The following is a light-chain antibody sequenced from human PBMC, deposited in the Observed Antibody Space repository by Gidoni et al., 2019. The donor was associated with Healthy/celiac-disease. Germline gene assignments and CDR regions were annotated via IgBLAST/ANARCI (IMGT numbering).Light chain of an antibody. Sequence: EIVSTHPPAPLSLSPGERATLSCRASRSVSSYLAWYQQKPGQAPRLLIYDASNRATGIPARFSGSGSGTDFTLTISSLEPEDFAVYYCQQRSNWPITFGQGTRLEIK. CDR3: QQRSNWPIT. CDR1: RSVSSY. CDR2: DAS. V-gene: IGKV3-11*01. J-gene: IGKJ5*01.